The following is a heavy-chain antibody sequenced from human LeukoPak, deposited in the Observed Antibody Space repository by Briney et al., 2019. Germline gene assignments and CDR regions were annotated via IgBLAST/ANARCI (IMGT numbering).Heavy chain of an antibody. Sequence: SETLSLTCTVSGGSISHYFWNWIRQPPGKGLEWIGYIYYSGTTDYNPSLKSRVTISVDTSKNQFSLKLSSVTAADTAVYYCARGVYIAAAQYGYWGQGTLVTVSS. D-gene: IGHD6-13*01. CDR1: GGSISHYF. CDR2: IYYSGTT. CDR3: ARGVYIAAAQYGY. V-gene: IGHV4-59*01. J-gene: IGHJ4*02.